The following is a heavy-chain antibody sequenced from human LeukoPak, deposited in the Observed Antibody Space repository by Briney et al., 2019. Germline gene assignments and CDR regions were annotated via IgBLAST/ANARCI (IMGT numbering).Heavy chain of an antibody. V-gene: IGHV3-23*01. D-gene: IGHD4-17*01. Sequence: GGSLRLSCAASGFTFSSYAMSWVRQAPGKGLEWVSAISGSGGSTCYADSVKGRFTISRDNSKNTLYLQMNSLRAEDTAVYYCAKGFDYGDYAATNFDYWAREPWSPSPQ. J-gene: IGHJ4*02. CDR2: ISGSGGST. CDR1: GFTFSSYA. CDR3: AKGFDYGDYAATNFDY.